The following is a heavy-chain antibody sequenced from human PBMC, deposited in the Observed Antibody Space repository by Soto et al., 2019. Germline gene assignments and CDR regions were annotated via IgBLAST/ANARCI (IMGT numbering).Heavy chain of an antibody. CDR1: GYIFTSYG. CDR2: VIAYNYDT. J-gene: IGHJ4*02. V-gene: IGHV1-18*01. CDR3: ARVGSVAAGRPFDY. D-gene: IGHD6-13*01. Sequence: GASVKVSCKTSGYIFTSYGVAWVRQAPGQGLEWMGWVIAYNYDTTYAQNVQGRVTMTTDTSTSTAYMELTSLRSGDTAVYYCARVGSVAAGRPFDYWGQGTLVTVSS.